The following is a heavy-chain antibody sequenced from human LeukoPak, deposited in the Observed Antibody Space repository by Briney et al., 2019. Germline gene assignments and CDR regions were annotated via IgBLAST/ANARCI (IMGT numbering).Heavy chain of an antibody. CDR1: GYTFTGYY. V-gene: IGHV1-2*02. Sequence: ASVKVSCKASGYTFTGYYMHWVRQAPGQGLEWMGWINPNSGGTNYAQKFQGRVTMTRDTSISTAYMELSRLRSDDTAVYYCARESYGDYGWFDPWGQGTLVTVSS. J-gene: IGHJ5*02. CDR3: ARESYGDYGWFDP. CDR2: INPNSGGT. D-gene: IGHD4-17*01.